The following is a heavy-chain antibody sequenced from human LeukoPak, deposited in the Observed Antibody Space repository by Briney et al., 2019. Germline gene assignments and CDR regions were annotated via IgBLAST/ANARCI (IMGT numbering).Heavy chain of an antibody. CDR2: IYTTGST. D-gene: IGHD3-16*02. CDR3: ARGVPNYVWGSYRLRGFDY. J-gene: IGHJ4*02. V-gene: IGHV4-4*07. Sequence: SQTLSLTNTASGGSISSYYCRWTRQPAGEGLEWIGRIYTTGSTNYNPSLKSRVTMSVDTSKNQFSLKLSSVTAADTAVYYCARGVPNYVWGSYRLRGFDYWGQGTLVSVSS. CDR1: GGSISSYY.